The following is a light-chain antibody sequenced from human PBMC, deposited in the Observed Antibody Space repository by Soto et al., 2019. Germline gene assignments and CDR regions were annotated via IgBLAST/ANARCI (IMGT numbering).Light chain of an antibody. J-gene: IGKJ4*01. CDR1: QSVNSF. V-gene: IGKV3-11*01. Sequence: EIVLTQSPVTLSLSPGERATLSCRASQSVNSFLAWYQQRPGQAPRLLIFDASDRATGIPARFSGSGTGTDFSLTSTTLEPEDFGVYYCQRRSAWPLTFGGGTKVEIK. CDR3: QRRSAWPLT. CDR2: DAS.